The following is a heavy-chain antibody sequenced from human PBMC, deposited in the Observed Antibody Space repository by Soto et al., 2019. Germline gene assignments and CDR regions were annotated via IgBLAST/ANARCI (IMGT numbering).Heavy chain of an antibody. V-gene: IGHV3-23*01. CDR2: IHGGGNSA. CDR3: AKKRGRVPTSSHFDY. CDR1: GFTFSGYA. D-gene: IGHD6-6*01. Sequence: EVQLLESGGDLVQPGRSLRLSCAASGFTFSGYAMSWVRQAPGKGLEWVSVIHGGGNSAYYADSVKGRFTISRDNSKNTLYLQMSRLRAEDTAVSYCAKKRGRVPTSSHFDYWGQGTLVTVSS. J-gene: IGHJ4*02.